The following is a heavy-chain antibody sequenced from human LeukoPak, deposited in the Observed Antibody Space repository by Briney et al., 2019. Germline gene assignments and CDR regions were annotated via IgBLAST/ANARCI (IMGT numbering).Heavy chain of an antibody. V-gene: IGHV1-18*01. CDR1: GYTFTSYG. CDR3: ARGPTPYDFWSGYRRVYFQH. J-gene: IGHJ1*01. Sequence: ASVKVSCKASGYTFTSYGISWVRQAPGQGLEWMGWISAYNGNTNYAQKLQGGVTMTTDTSTSTAYMELSSLRSEDTAVYYCARGPTPYDFWSGYRRVYFQHWGQGTLVTVSS. CDR2: ISAYNGNT. D-gene: IGHD3-3*01.